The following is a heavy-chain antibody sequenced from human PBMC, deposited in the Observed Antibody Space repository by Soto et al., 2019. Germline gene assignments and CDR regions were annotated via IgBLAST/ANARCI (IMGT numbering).Heavy chain of an antibody. CDR3: ARGNYYGSGSYYNLWFDP. CDR1: GGTFSSYA. Sequence: AASVKVSCKASGGTFSSYAISWVRQAPGQGLEWMGGIIPIFGTANYAQKFQGRVTITADESTSTAYMELSSLRSEDTAVYYCARGNYYGSGSYYNLWFDPWGQGTLVTVSS. J-gene: IGHJ5*02. CDR2: IIPIFGTA. D-gene: IGHD3-10*01. V-gene: IGHV1-69*13.